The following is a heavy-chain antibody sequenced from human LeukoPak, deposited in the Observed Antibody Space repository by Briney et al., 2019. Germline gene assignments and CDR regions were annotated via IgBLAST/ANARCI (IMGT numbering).Heavy chain of an antibody. CDR3: ARGDPYYYDSSGSFDY. Sequence: GASVKVSCKASGYTFTGYYMHWVRQAPGQGLEWMGWINPNSGGTNYAQKLQGRVTMTTDTSTSTAYMELRSLRSDDTAVYYCARGDPYYYDSSGSFDYWGQGTLVTVSS. CDR1: GYTFTGYY. D-gene: IGHD3-22*01. CDR2: INPNSGGT. V-gene: IGHV1-2*02. J-gene: IGHJ4*02.